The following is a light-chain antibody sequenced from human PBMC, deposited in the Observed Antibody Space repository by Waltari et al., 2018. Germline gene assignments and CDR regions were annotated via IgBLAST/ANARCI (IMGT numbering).Light chain of an antibody. CDR2: DVT. J-gene: IGLJ2*01. CDR1: SSDVGPYNY. V-gene: IGLV2-14*03. CDR3: SSYTFTGDVF. Sequence: QSVLTQPASVSGSPGQSITISSSGTSSDVGPYNYVSWYQQNPGKAPKLMIYDVTKRPPGVSNRFSGSKSGNTASLTISGLQAEDEGDYYCSSYTFTGDVFFGGGTKLTVL.